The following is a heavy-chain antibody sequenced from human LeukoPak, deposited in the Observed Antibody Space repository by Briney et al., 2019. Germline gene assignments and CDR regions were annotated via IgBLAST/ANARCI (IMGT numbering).Heavy chain of an antibody. Sequence: GGSLRLSCVASGFTFSNYGMHWVRQAPGKGLEWVATITYDGSSEYYADSVKDRFTVSRDNSKNTLYLQMSSLKTEDTAVYYCAKRGDGGHRSLEYWGQGTLVTVSS. CDR1: GFTFSNYG. CDR3: AKRGDGGHRSLEY. J-gene: IGHJ4*02. V-gene: IGHV3-30*18. CDR2: ITYDGSSE. D-gene: IGHD3-16*01.